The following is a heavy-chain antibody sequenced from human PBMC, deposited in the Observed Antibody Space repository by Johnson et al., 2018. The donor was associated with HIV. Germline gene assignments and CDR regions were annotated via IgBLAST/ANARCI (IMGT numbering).Heavy chain of an antibody. D-gene: IGHD3-10*02. V-gene: IGHV3-30*02. CDR1: GLTFSNYG. CDR3: AKDQWMFDI. Sequence: QVQLVESGGGVVQPGGSLRLSCAASGLTFSNYGFHWVRQAPGKGLDWVAFIRFGGRNKYFADSVKGRFTISRDNSKNTLYLQMNSLRAEDTALYYCAKDQWMFDIWGQGTMVTGSS. J-gene: IGHJ3*02. CDR2: IRFGGRNK.